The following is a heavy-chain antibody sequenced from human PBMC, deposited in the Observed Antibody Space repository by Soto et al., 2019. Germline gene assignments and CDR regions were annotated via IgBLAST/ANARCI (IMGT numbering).Heavy chain of an antibody. CDR3: ARDLRNSEAVIESGGVQKS. CDR2: ISSSSSYI. D-gene: IGHD2-21*01. Sequence: GGSLRLSCAASGFTFSSYSMNWVRQAPGKGPEWVSSISSSSSYIYYADSVKGRFTISGDNAKNSLYLQMNSLRAEDTAVYYCARDLRNSEAVIESGGVQKSWGQGTLVTVSS. V-gene: IGHV3-21*01. CDR1: GFTFSSYS. J-gene: IGHJ5*02.